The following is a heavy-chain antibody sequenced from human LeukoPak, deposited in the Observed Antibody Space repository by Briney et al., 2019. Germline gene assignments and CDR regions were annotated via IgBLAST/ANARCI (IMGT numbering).Heavy chain of an antibody. CDR3: TTDTDYGDYGY. CDR2: IRSKGYGGTT. Sequence: GGSLRLSCTASGFTFGDYAMSWFRQAPGKGLEWVGSIRSKGYGGTTEYAASVKGRFIVSRDDSKSIAYLQMNSLKTEDTAVYYCTTDTDYGDYGYWGQGTLVTVSS. CDR1: GFTFGDYA. V-gene: IGHV3-49*03. D-gene: IGHD4-17*01. J-gene: IGHJ4*02.